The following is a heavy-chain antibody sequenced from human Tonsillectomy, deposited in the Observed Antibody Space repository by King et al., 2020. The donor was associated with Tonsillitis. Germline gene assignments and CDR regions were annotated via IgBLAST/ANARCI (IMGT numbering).Heavy chain of an antibody. CDR1: GGTFSSFV. CDR3: ATLGDGYIYDY. J-gene: IGHJ4*02. D-gene: IGHD5-24*01. CDR2: IIPLFTTT. V-gene: IGHV1-69*01. Sequence: QLVQSGAEVKKPGSSVKVSCKASGGTFSSFVFHWVRQAPGRGLEWMGGIIPLFTTTNYAQNFQGRVTITADESTSTAYMELSSLTSEDTAVYFCATLGDGYIYDYWGQGSLVTVSS.